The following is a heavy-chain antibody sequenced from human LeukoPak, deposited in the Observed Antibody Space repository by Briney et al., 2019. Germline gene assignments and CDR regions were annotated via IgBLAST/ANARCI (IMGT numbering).Heavy chain of an antibody. CDR2: IYYSGST. J-gene: IGHJ4*02. CDR3: ARSGGYSSSWSL. Sequence: PSETLSLTCTVSGGSISSYYWSWIRQPPGKGLEWIGYIYYSGSTNYNPSLKSRVTISVDTSKNQFSLKLNSVTAADTAVYCCARSGGYSSSWSLWGQGTLVTVSS. V-gene: IGHV4-59*01. CDR1: GGSISSYY. D-gene: IGHD6-13*01.